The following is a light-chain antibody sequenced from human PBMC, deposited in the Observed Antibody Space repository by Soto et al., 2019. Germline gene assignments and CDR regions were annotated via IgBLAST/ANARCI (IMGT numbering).Light chain of an antibody. CDR2: KAS. J-gene: IGKJ1*01. Sequence: DIRMTQSPSTLSASVGDRVTITCRASQSISNWLAWYQQKPGKAPKLLIYKASSLESGVPSRFSGSGSGTEFTLTISSLQPDDFATYDCQQYNSYPWTFGQGTKVE. CDR3: QQYNSYPWT. V-gene: IGKV1-5*03. CDR1: QSISNW.